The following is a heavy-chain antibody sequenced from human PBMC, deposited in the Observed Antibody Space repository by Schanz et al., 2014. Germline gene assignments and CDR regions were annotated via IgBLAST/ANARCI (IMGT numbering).Heavy chain of an antibody. J-gene: IGHJ5*02. D-gene: IGHD3-10*01. CDR2: VYATGRT. CDR1: GASVSSFY. V-gene: IGHV4-4*07. Sequence: QVQLQESGPGLVKPSETLSLTCAVSGASVSSFYWSWIRQPAGKGLEWIGHVYATGRTKYNPSLKSRVTMSVDTPQKQISLKRTSVTAADTAVYYCARTLVNGSRKWFVPWGPGTQVTVSS. CDR3: ARTLVNGSRKWFVP.